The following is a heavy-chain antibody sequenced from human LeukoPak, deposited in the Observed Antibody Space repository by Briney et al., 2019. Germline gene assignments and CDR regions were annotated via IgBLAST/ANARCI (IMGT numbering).Heavy chain of an antibody. CDR2: ISWNSGTI. CDR1: GFTFDDYA. J-gene: IGHJ4*02. V-gene: IGHV3-9*03. D-gene: IGHD5-18*01. CDR3: AKRGGYSYANGRFDY. Sequence: PGRSLRLSCAASGFTFDDYAMYWVRQAPEKGLEWVSGISWNSGTIGYADSVKGRFTISRDNAKNSLYLQMNSLRAEDMALYYCAKRGGYSYANGRFDYWGQGTLVTVSS.